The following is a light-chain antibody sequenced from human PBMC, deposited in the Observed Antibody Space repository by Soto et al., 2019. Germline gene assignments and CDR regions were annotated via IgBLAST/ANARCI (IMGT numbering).Light chain of an antibody. Sequence: DIQLTQSPSFLSASVGDRVTITCRASQGISSYLAWYQQTPGKAPKLLIYTASTLQTGVPSRFSGSRSGTEFTLTISSLQPEDFATYYCQQLDTYPYTFGQGTKLEIK. CDR1: QGISSY. J-gene: IGKJ2*01. CDR2: TAS. V-gene: IGKV1-9*01. CDR3: QQLDTYPYT.